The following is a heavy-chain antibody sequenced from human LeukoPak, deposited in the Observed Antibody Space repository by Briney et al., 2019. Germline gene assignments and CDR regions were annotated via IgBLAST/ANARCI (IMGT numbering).Heavy chain of an antibody. D-gene: IGHD3-3*01. J-gene: IGHJ4*02. V-gene: IGHV4-59*01. CDR2: IYYSGST. CDR3: ASAPVWSGYYCFDY. Sequence: SETLSLTCTVSGGSISSYYWSWIRQPPGKGLEWIGYIYYSGSTNYNPSLKSRVTISVDTSKNQFSLKLSSVTAADTAVYYCASAPVWSGYYCFDYWGQGTLVTVSS. CDR1: GGSISSYY.